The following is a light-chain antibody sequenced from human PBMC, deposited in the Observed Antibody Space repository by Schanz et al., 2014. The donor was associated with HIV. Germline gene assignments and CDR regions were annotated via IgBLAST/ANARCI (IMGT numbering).Light chain of an antibody. J-gene: IGLJ3*02. V-gene: IGLV1-44*01. CDR2: NNN. CDR3: SSYTSSILV. Sequence: QSVLTQPPSASGTPGQRVTIFCSGSSSNIGSNPVNRPQHPPGTAPKVVIYNNNQRPSGVPARFSGSKSGTSASLAISGLQSADEADYYCSSYTSSILVFGGGTKLTVL. CDR1: SSNIGSNP.